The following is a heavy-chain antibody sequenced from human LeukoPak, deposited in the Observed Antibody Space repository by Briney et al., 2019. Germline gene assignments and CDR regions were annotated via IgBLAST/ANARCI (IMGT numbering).Heavy chain of an antibody. CDR1: GGTFSSYA. D-gene: IGHD4-17*01. J-gene: IGHJ4*02. V-gene: IGHV1-69*05. Sequence: SVKVSYKASGGTFSSYAISWVRQAPGQGLEWMGGIIPIFGTANYAQKFQGRVTITTDESTSTAYMELSSLRSEDTAVYYCAGLYGDYVGYWGQGTLVTVSS. CDR3: AGLYGDYVGY. CDR2: IIPIFGTA.